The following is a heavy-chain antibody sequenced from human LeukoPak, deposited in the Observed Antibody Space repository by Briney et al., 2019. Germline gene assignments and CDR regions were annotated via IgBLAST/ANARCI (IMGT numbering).Heavy chain of an antibody. D-gene: IGHD3-10*01. CDR2: INHSGST. CDR3: ARRSLVRGVVIGA. Sequence: GSLRLSCTVSGFTVSSNSMSWVRQAPGKGLEWIGEINHSGSTNYNPSLKSRVTISVDTSKNQFSLKLTSVTAADTAVYYCARRSLVRGVVIGAWGQGTLVTVSS. V-gene: IGHV4-34*01. CDR1: GFTVSSNS. J-gene: IGHJ5*02.